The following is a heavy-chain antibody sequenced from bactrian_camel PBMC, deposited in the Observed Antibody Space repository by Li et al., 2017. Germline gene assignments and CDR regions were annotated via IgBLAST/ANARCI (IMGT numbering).Heavy chain of an antibody. CDR1: GLWFRNHY. J-gene: IGHJ4*01. D-gene: IGHD5*01. Sequence: HVQLVESGGGLVPPGGSLKLSCAASGLWFRNHYTNWVRQRPGQGLEVVSGIKSDGTLVYADSVKGRFTISRDNAKNTVYLQLNSLTREDSAMYYCTRETQWVGYHEFAEYWGQGTQVT. V-gene: IGHV3S6*01. CDR2: IKSDGTLV. CDR3: TRETQWVGYHEFAEY.